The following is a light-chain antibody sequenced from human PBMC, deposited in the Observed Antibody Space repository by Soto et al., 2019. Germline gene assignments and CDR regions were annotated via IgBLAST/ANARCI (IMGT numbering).Light chain of an antibody. J-gene: IGKJ1*01. Sequence: EIVLTQSPGTLSLSPGERATLSCRASQSVSSNYLVWYQQKPGQAPRLLIYNASSRATGIPVRFSGSGSGTDFTLAISRLEPEDFAVYYCQQYGSSPRTFGQGTKVEIK. V-gene: IGKV3-20*01. CDR1: QSVSSNY. CDR3: QQYGSSPRT. CDR2: NAS.